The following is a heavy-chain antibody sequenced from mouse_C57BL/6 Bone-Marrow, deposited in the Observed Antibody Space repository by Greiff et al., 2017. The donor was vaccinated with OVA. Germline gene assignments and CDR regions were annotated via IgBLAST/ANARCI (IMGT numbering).Heavy chain of an antibody. J-gene: IGHJ1*03. Sequence: EVQLQQSGPELVKPGASVKISCKASGYSFTDYNMNWVKQSNGKSLEWIGVINPNYGTTSYNQKFKGKATLTVDQSSSTAYMQLNSLTSEDSAVYYCARGYYYGSSYGWYFDVWGTGTTVTVSS. V-gene: IGHV1-39*01. CDR1: GYSFTDYN. CDR3: ARGYYYGSSYGWYFDV. CDR2: INPNYGTT. D-gene: IGHD1-1*01.